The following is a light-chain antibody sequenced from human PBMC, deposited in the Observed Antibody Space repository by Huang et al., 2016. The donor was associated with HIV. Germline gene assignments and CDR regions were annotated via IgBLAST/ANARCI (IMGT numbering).Light chain of an antibody. CDR3: QQYGSYRRT. V-gene: IGKV3-20*01. Sequence: DIVLTQSPGTLSLSPGERATLSCRSSQSVSSSYLAWYQQKPGQAPRLLICGASSRATGIPDRFSGSGSGTDFTLTISRLEPEDFAVYYCQQYGSYRRTFGQGTKVEIK. CDR1: QSVSSSY. J-gene: IGKJ1*01. CDR2: GAS.